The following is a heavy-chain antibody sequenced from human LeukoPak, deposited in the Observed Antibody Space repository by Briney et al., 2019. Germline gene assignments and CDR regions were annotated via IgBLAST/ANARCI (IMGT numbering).Heavy chain of an antibody. CDR2: INQDGSEM. V-gene: IGHV3-7*03. Sequence: PGGALRLSCAASGFTFITYWMTWVRQAPGKGLEGVANINQDGSEMYYVDSVKGRFTISRDNAKNSLYLQMNSLRAEDTANYYCARSPRNSGYNYGDYWGQGTLVTVSS. J-gene: IGHJ4*02. D-gene: IGHD5-12*01. CDR3: ARSPRNSGYNYGDY. CDR1: GFTFITYW.